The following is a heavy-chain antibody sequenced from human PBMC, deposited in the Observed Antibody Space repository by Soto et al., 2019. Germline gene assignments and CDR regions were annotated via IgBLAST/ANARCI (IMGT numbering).Heavy chain of an antibody. Sequence: GGSRRRSCAASGCTFSSYAMSCVRQAPGKGLEWVSAIRGSGGSTYYADSVKGRFPISRDNSKNTLYLQMNSLRAEDTAVYYCAKEYAGGAFDIWGQGTMVTVS. CDR1: GCTFSSYA. J-gene: IGHJ3*02. CDR3: AKEYAGGAFDI. V-gene: IGHV3-23*01. D-gene: IGHD2-8*01. CDR2: IRGSGGST.